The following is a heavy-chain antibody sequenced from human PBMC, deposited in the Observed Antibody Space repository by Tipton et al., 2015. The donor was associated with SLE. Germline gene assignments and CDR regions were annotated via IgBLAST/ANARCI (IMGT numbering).Heavy chain of an antibody. CDR3: ARTPGGVQGQIGWYFDL. CDR2: IYYRGST. J-gene: IGHJ2*01. CDR1: GGSINSYY. D-gene: IGHD3-10*01. Sequence: TLSLTCTVSGGSINSYYWSWIRQPPGKGLEWIGYIYYRGSTIYNPSLKSRVTISVDTSKNQFSLKLNSVTAADTAVYYCARTPGGVQGQIGWYFDLWARGTVVTVSS. V-gene: IGHV4-59*01.